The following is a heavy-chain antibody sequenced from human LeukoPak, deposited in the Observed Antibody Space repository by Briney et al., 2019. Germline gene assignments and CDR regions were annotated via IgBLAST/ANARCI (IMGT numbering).Heavy chain of an antibody. J-gene: IGHJ6*02. CDR2: IYHSGST. D-gene: IGHD6-19*01. V-gene: IGHV4-4*02. Sequence: PSGTLSLTCAVSGGSISSSNWWSWVRQPPGKGLEWIGEIYHSGSTNYNPSLKSRVTTSVDKSKNQFSLKLTSVTAADTAVYYCTRERIAVIGTGYGMDVWGQGTTVTVSS. CDR3: TRERIAVIGTGYGMDV. CDR1: GGSISSSNW.